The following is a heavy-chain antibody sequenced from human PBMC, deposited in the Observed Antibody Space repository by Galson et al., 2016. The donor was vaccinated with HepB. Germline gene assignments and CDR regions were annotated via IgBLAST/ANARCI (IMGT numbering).Heavy chain of an antibody. CDR1: GFTFSSYT. CDR3: VREDRYSSSSRWYFDF. Sequence: SLRLSCAASGFTFSSYTMNWVRQAPGKGLEWVSSISTSSSYIYYVDSVKGRFTISRDNAKNSLFLQMNNLRAEDTAVYFCVREDRYSSSSRWYFDFWGRGTLVTVSA. J-gene: IGHJ2*01. V-gene: IGHV3-21*01. CDR2: ISTSSSYI. D-gene: IGHD6-6*01.